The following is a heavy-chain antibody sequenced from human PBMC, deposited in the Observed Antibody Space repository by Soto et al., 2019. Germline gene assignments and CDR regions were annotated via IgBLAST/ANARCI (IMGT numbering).Heavy chain of an antibody. J-gene: IGHJ6*03. CDR1: GGSISSYY. D-gene: IGHD3-16*02. Sequence: QVQLQESGPGLVKPSETLSLTCTVSGGSISSYYWSWIRQPPGKGLEWIGYIYYSGSTNYNPSLKRRVTISVDTSKNQFSLKLSSLTAADTAVYYCARRESFIITFGGVIEYYYYMDVWGKGTTVTVSS. CDR3: ARRESFIITFGGVIEYYYYMDV. V-gene: IGHV4-59*08. CDR2: IYYSGST.